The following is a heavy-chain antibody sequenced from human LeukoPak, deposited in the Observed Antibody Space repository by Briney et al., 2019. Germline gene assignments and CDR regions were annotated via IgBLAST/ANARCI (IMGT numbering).Heavy chain of an antibody. CDR1: GFDFATYG. J-gene: IGHJ4*02. D-gene: IGHD6-13*01. V-gene: IGHV3-74*01. Sequence: GGSLRLSCAASGFDFATYGMFWVRQAPGKGLVWVAQINSDGSGATYGDSAKGRFSISRDNAKNTLFLYMSGLRAEDTAVYYCARETSTAPGFDYWGQGTLVAVSS. CDR3: ARETSTAPGFDY. CDR2: INSDGSGA.